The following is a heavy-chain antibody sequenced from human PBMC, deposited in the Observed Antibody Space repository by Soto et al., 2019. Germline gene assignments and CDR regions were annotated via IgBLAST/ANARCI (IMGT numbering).Heavy chain of an antibody. CDR2: IYYSGRT. J-gene: IGHJ4*02. Sequence: SETLSLTCTVSGDSISSYYWTWIRQPPGKGLEYIGYIYYSGRTYYNPSLKSRVTISVDTSKNQFSLKLSSVTAADTAVYYCARGHLGITTTGTWYDFDYWVQGTLVTVSS. V-gene: IGHV4-59*01. D-gene: IGHD2-15*01. CDR1: GDSISSYY. CDR3: ARGHLGITTTGTWYDFDY.